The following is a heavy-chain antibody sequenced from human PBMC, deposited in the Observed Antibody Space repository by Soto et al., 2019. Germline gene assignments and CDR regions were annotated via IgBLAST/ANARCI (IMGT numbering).Heavy chain of an antibody. CDR1: GGSISSSSYY. CDR2: TYYSGST. CDR3: ARPRGYCSGGSCHNWYFDL. J-gene: IGHJ2*01. D-gene: IGHD2-15*01. V-gene: IGHV4-39*01. Sequence: QLQLQESGPGLVKPSETLSLTCTVSGGSISSSSYYWGWIRQPPGKGLEWIGSTYYSGSTYYNPSLKSRVTISVDTAKNQFSLKLSSVTAADTAVYYCARPRGYCSGGSCHNWYFDLWGRGTLVTVSS.